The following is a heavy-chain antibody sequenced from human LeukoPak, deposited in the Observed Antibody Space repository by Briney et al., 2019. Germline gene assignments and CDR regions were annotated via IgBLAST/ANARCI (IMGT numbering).Heavy chain of an antibody. CDR3: ARVASVEMATIEGFFDY. V-gene: IGHV1-18*01. J-gene: IGHJ4*02. Sequence: ASVKVSCKASGYTFTSYGISWVRQAPGQGLELMGWISAYNGNTNYAQKLQGGVTMTTDTSTSTAYMELRSLRSDDTAVYYCARVASVEMATIEGFFDYWGQGTLVTVSS. CDR2: ISAYNGNT. D-gene: IGHD5-24*01. CDR1: GYTFTSYG.